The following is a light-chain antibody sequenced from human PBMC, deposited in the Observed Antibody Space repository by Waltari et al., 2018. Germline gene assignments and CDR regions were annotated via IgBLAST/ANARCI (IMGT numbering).Light chain of an antibody. V-gene: IGKV1-39*01. CDR1: QTINKY. J-gene: IGKJ3*01. CDR3: QQSYRIPPT. Sequence: DIQMTQTPSSLSASVGDRVTIPCRASQTINKYLNWYQQKPGEAPKLLIFATFNLQSGVPARFRGGGSGKDFTLTISSLQPEDFATYYCQQSYRIPPTFGPGTKVDIK. CDR2: ATF.